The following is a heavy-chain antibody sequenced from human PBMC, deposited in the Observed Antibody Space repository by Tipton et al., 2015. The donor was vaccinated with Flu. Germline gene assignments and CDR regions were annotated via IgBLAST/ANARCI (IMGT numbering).Heavy chain of an antibody. CDR1: GYSISSGYY. CDR3: AKEGSYNILTNYYNKGVDP. CDR2: IYYSGTT. D-gene: IGHD3-9*01. J-gene: IGHJ5*02. V-gene: IGHV4-38-2*02. Sequence: TLSLTYTVSGYSISSGYYWGWFRQSPGTGLEWIGSIYYSGTTYYNPSLKSRVTMSIDTSKNQFSLKVTSVTAADTAVYYCAKEGSYNILTNYYNKGVDPWGQGTLVIVSS.